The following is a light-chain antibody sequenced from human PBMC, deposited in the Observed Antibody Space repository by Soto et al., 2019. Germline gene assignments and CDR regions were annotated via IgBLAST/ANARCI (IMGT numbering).Light chain of an antibody. V-gene: IGKV3-11*01. J-gene: IGKJ2*01. Sequence: EVVLTQSPVTLSLSPGERATLSCRSSQSISGLAWYQQKPGQAPRLLIYDTSNRATDIPARFSGSGSGTDFTLTISSLEPEDFAVYYCQQRGAFGQGTKVEIK. CDR2: DTS. CDR1: QSISG. CDR3: QQRGA.